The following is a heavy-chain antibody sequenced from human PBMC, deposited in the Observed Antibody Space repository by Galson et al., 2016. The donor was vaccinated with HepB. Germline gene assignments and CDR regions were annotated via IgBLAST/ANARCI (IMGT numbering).Heavy chain of an antibody. CDR1: GLWFSSHA. CDR3: VRDYYGFWRGYDKGHGYYMDV. D-gene: IGHD3-3*01. Sequence: SLRLSCAASGLWFSSHAMNWVRQAPGKGLEWVASISSTSSFKYYADSLRGRFTISRDNAKKSLYLQMNSLRAEDSAVYYCVRDYYGFWRGYDKGHGYYMDVWDSGTTVTVSS. J-gene: IGHJ6*03. CDR2: ISSTSSFK. V-gene: IGHV3-21*01.